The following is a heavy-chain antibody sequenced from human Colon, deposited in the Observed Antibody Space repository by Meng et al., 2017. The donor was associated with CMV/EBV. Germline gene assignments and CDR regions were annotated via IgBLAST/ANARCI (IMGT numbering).Heavy chain of an antibody. CDR2: VNAGGRDT. CDR1: GFTFSDYA. J-gene: IGHJ4*02. CDR3: VRADRCGGDCYDRPFDY. Sequence: GESLKISCAASGFTFSDYAMNWVRQAPGKGLEWVSTVNAGGRDTYYADSVKGRFTISRDNSKNTLYLQMSSLRVEDTAVYYCVRADRCGGDCYDRPFDYWGQGSLVTVSS. V-gene: IGHV3-23*01. D-gene: IGHD2-21*01.